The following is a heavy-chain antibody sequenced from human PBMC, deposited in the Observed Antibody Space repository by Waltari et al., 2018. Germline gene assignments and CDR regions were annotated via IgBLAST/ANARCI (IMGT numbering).Heavy chain of an antibody. CDR1: GYTFSSYR. CDR3: ATPTIFGVVN. Sequence: EVQLVQSGAEVKQPGESLKTSCKGSGYTFSSYRLGWVREMPGKGLGWMGIIYPGDSDTRYSPSFQGQVTISADKSISTAYLQWSSLKASDTAMYYCATPTIFGVVNWGQGTLVTVSS. J-gene: IGHJ4*02. CDR2: IYPGDSDT. D-gene: IGHD3-3*01. V-gene: IGHV5-51*03.